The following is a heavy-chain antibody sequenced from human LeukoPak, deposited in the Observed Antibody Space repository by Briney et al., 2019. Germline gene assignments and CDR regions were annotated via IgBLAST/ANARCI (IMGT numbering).Heavy chain of an antibody. J-gene: IGHJ6*03. Sequence: GGSLRLSCAASGFTFSSYGMHWVRQAPGKGLEWVAFIRYDGSNKYYADSVKDRFTISRDNSKNTLYLQMNSLRAEDTAVYYCAKDPQDSSSSPYYYYYMDVWGKGTTVTVSS. D-gene: IGHD6-6*01. CDR1: GFTFSSYG. V-gene: IGHV3-30*02. CDR2: IRYDGSNK. CDR3: AKDPQDSSSSPYYYYYMDV.